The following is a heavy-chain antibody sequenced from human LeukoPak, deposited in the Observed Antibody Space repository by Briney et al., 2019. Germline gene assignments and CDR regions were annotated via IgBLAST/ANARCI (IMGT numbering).Heavy chain of an antibody. CDR2: ISYDGSNK. J-gene: IGHJ4*02. CDR3: AKDRGIAVAGRKAPFFDY. D-gene: IGHD6-19*01. Sequence: GGSLRLSCAASGFTFSSYGMHWVRQAPGKGLEWVAVISYDGSNKYYADSVKGRFTISRDNSKNTLYLQMNSLRAEDTAVYYCAKDRGIAVAGRKAPFFDYWGQGTLVTVSS. V-gene: IGHV3-30*18. CDR1: GFTFSSYG.